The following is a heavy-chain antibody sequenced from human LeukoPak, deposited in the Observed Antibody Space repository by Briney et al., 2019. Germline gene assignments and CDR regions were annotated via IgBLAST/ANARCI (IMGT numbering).Heavy chain of an antibody. CDR3: ASRVRLVAGTPFDY. Sequence: PSETLSLTCAVYGGSFSGYYWSWIRQPPGKGLEWIGEINHSGSTNYNPSLKSRVTISVGTSKNQFSLKLSSVTAADTAVYYCASRVRLVAGTPFDYWGQGTLVTVSS. CDR1: GGSFSGYY. J-gene: IGHJ4*02. D-gene: IGHD6-19*01. V-gene: IGHV4-34*01. CDR2: INHSGST.